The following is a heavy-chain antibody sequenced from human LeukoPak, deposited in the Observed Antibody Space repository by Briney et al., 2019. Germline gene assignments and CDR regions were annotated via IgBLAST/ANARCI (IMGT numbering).Heavy chain of an antibody. CDR3: AREETYYYDALDY. CDR2: ISFDGGNT. D-gene: IGHD3-22*01. V-gene: IGHV3-30-3*01. J-gene: IGHJ4*02. Sequence: GGSLRLSCAASGFTFSDYAVHWVRQAPAKGLEWVAVISFDGGNTYYADSVKGRFTISRDNSKNTLYLQMNSLRAEDTAVYYCAREETYYYDALDYWGQGTLVTVSS. CDR1: GFTFSDYA.